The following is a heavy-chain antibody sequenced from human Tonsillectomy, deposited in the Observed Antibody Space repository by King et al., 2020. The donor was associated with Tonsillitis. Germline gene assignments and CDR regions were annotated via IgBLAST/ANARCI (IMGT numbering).Heavy chain of an antibody. D-gene: IGHD6-19*01. CDR1: GGSFSGYY. V-gene: IGHV4-34*01. CDR3: ARRGQDSSGWSFDY. J-gene: IGHJ4*02. CDR2: IKHSGST. Sequence: VQLQQWGAGLLKPSETLSLTCAVYGGSFSGYYWSWIRQHPGKGLEWIGEIKHSGSTNYNPSLKSRVTISVDTSKNQFSLKLSSVTAADTAVYYCARRGQDSSGWSFDYWGQGTLVTVSS.